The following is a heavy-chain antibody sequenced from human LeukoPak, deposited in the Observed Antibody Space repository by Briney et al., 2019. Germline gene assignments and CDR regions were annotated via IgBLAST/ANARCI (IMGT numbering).Heavy chain of an antibody. J-gene: IGHJ4*02. CDR2: FSGSFSST. CDR1: GFTFSTYA. Sequence: PGGSLRLSCAASGFTFSTYAMTWVRQAPGKGLEWVSSFSGSFSSTYYADSVKGRFTISRDNSENTLYLQMNSLRAEDTAVYYCAKDRMGFDYWGQGTLVTVSS. V-gene: IGHV3-23*01. D-gene: IGHD2-8*01. CDR3: AKDRMGFDY.